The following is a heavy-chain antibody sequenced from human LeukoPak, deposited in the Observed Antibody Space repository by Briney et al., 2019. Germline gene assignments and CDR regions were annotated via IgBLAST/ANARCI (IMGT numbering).Heavy chain of an antibody. Sequence: GGSLRLSCAASGFTFSSYAMHWVRQAPGKGLEWVSGISGRGTNKDYADSVKGRFTISRDDSKNTVYLQVNSLRAEDTAVYYCVGRPCSGSSCYAFDYWGQGTLVTVSS. CDR1: GFTFSSYA. CDR3: VGRPCSGSSCYAFDY. D-gene: IGHD2-2*01. V-gene: IGHV3-23*01. J-gene: IGHJ4*02. CDR2: ISGRGTNK.